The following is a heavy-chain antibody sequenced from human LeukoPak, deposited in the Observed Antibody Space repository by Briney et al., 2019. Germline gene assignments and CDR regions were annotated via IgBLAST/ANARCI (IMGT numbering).Heavy chain of an antibody. D-gene: IGHD3-22*01. CDR3: AKDQRHYYDSSGFLTPDY. CDR1: GFTFRNYG. J-gene: IGHJ4*02. Sequence: GGSLRLSCAASGFTFRNYGMHWVRQAPGKGLEGVAVISYDGSKKYYADSVKGRFTISRDNSENMLYLQMNSVRAEGTAVFYCAKDQRHYYDSSGFLTPDYWGQGTLVTVSS. CDR2: ISYDGSKK. V-gene: IGHV3-30*05.